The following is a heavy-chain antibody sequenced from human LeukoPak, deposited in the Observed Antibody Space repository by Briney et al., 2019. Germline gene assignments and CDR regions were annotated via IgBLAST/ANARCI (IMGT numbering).Heavy chain of an antibody. V-gene: IGHV3-21*01. CDR2: ISSSSSYI. CDR1: GFTFSSYS. CDR3: ASLVLYCSGGSCYGVDY. J-gene: IGHJ4*02. D-gene: IGHD2-15*01. Sequence: GGSLRLSXAASGFTFSSYSMNWVRQAPGKGLEWGSSISSSSSYIYYADSVKGRFTISRDNAKNSLYLQMNSLRAEDTAVYYCASLVLYCSGGSCYGVDYWGQGTLVTVSS.